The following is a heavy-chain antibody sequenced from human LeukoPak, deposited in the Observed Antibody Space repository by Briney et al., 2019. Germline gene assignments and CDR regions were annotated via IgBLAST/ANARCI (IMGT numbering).Heavy chain of an antibody. J-gene: IGHJ2*01. Sequence: GGSLRLSCAASGFTFSSYSMNWVRQAPGKGLEWISYISSSSSTIYYADSVKGRFTISRDNAKNSLYLQMNSLRAEDTAVYYCARVRGAVAGNWYFDLWGRGTLVTVSS. CDR1: GFTFSSYS. CDR2: ISSSSSTI. D-gene: IGHD6-19*01. V-gene: IGHV3-48*04. CDR3: ARVRGAVAGNWYFDL.